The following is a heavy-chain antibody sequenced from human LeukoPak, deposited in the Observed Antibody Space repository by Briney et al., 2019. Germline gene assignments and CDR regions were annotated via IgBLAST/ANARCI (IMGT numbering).Heavy chain of an antibody. CDR1: GFTVITND. J-gene: IGHJ4*02. CDR2: LYIEGNT. D-gene: IGHD1-14*01. CDR3: ARGVEPLAANTLAY. V-gene: IGHV3-53*01. Sequence: GGSLRLSCAASGFTVITNDMTWVRQAPGEGLEWVSVLYIEGNTKYADSVQGRFTISRDNSKNTLYLEMNSLSPDDTAVYYCARGVEPLAANTLAYWGQGTLVTVSS.